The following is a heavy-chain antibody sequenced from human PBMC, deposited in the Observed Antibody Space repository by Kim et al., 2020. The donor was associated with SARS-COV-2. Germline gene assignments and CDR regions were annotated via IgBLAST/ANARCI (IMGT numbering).Heavy chain of an antibody. CDR3: ARGGVLDSKSIDV. CDR1: GITLSDHY. V-gene: IGHV3-72*01. J-gene: IGHJ6*02. D-gene: IGHD3-3*01. Sequence: GGSLRLSCVGAGITLSDHYMDWVRQAPGKGLEWIGRTRDKTKGYTTEYAASVKDRLTISRDDSKNSLSLEMNSLRTEDTAEYYCARGGVLDSKSIDVCGQWTTVTVSS. CDR2: TRDKTKGYTT.